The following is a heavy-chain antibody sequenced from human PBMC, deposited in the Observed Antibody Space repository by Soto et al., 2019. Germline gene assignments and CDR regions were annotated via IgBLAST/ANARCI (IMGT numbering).Heavy chain of an antibody. CDR3: ARGGMYSYDPFDY. Sequence: EVQLVESGGGLVQPGGSLRLSCAASGFTLSGHWMHWVRQAPGKGPVWVSRINSGGSSTSHADSVRGRFTISRDNARNALYLQMNSLRAEDTAVYYGARGGMYSYDPFDYWGQGTLVTVSS. D-gene: IGHD5-18*01. V-gene: IGHV3-74*01. CDR2: INSGGSST. CDR1: GFTLSGHW. J-gene: IGHJ4*02.